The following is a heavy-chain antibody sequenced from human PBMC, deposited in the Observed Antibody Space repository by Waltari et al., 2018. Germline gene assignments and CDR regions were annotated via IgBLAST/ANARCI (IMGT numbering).Heavy chain of an antibody. D-gene: IGHD1-26*01. V-gene: IGHV3-23*01. CDR3: AKHRSVSGTYFDY. CDR2: VSGSGGST. Sequence: EVQLLESGGGLVQPGGSLRLSCAASGFAFSSYALSWVRQAPGKGLEWVSVVSGSGGSTAYADSVKGRFTISRDNSGNTLHLQINSLRADDTVIYYCAKHRSVSGTYFDYWGQGALVTVSS. CDR1: GFAFSSYA. J-gene: IGHJ4*02.